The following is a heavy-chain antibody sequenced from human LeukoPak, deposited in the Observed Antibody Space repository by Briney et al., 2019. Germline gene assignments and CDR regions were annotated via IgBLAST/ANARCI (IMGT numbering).Heavy chain of an antibody. J-gene: IGHJ4*02. CDR3: AKFFYDVSAGYSY. CDR1: GFSVSMSY. CDR2: MYSSGNT. V-gene: IGHV3-53*01. Sequence: PGGSLRLFCIASGFSVSMSYMNWVRQAPGKGLEWVSVMYSSGNTFYSDSVKGRFTVSRDSSENTLYLQMNDLRVEDTGVYYCAKFFYDVSAGYSYWGQGIRVTVSS. D-gene: IGHD2-21*01.